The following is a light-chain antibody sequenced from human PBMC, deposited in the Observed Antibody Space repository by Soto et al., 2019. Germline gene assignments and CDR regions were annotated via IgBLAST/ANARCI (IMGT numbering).Light chain of an antibody. CDR3: QQYGSSPPSST. V-gene: IGKV3-20*01. J-gene: IGKJ5*01. CDR2: GAS. CDR1: HSVSSSY. Sequence: IVLTQSPGILSLSPGERATLSCRASHSVSSSYLAWYQQKPGQAPRLLIYGASNRATGIPDRFSGSGSGTDFTLTISRLEPEDFAVYYCQQYGSSPPSSTFGQGTRLEIK.